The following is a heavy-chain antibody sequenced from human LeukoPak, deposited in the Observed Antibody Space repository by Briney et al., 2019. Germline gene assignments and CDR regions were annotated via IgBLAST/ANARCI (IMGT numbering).Heavy chain of an antibody. CDR1: GFTFSSYG. CDR2: IRYDGSNK. Sequence: PGGSLRLSCAASGFTFSSYGMHWVRQAPGKGLEWVAFIRYDGSNKYYADSVKGRFTISRDNSKNTLYLQMNSLRAEDTAVYYCAKDRLDSGYGSPGLDYWGQGTLVTVSS. V-gene: IGHV3-30*02. CDR3: AKDRLDSGYGSPGLDY. D-gene: IGHD5-12*01. J-gene: IGHJ4*02.